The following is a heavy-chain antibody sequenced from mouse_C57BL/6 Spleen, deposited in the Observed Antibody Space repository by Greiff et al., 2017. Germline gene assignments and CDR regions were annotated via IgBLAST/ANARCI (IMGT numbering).Heavy chain of an antibody. J-gene: IGHJ4*01. CDR1: GYTFTSYW. CDR2: IHPNSGST. D-gene: IGHD2-3*01. Sequence: VRLQQPGAELVKPGASVKLSCKASGYTFTSYWMHWVKQRPGQGLEWIGMIHPNSGSTNYNEKFKSKATLTVDKSSSTAYMQLSSLTSEDSAVYYCAREGDGYYEGYAMDYWGQGTSVTVSS. CDR3: AREGDGYYEGYAMDY. V-gene: IGHV1-64*01.